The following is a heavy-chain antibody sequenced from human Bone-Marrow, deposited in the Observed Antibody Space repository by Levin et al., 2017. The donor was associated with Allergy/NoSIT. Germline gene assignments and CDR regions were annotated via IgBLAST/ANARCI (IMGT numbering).Heavy chain of an antibody. J-gene: IGHJ4*02. V-gene: IGHV3-33*01. CDR2: IWYDGSNK. Sequence: GGSLRLSCAASGFTFSSYGMHWVRQAPGKGLEWVAVIWYDGSNKYYADSVKGRFTISRDNSKNTLYLQMNSLRAEDTAVYYCARGGGYDSIPMGEAPRYYFDYWGQGTLVTVSS. D-gene: IGHD3-22*01. CDR3: ARGGGYDSIPMGEAPRYYFDY. CDR1: GFTFSSYG.